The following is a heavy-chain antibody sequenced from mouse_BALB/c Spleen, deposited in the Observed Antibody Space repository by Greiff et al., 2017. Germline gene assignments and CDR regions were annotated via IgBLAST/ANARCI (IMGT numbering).Heavy chain of an antibody. D-gene: IGHD2-2*01. J-gene: IGHJ4*01. CDR1: GYAFTNYL. CDR2: INPGSGGT. Sequence: QVHVKQSGAELVRPGTSVKVSCKASGYAFTNYLIEWVKQRPGQGLEWIGVINPGSGGTNYNEKFKGKATLTADKSSSTAYMQLSSLTSDDSAVYFCANGYYYAMDYWGQGTSVTVSS. CDR3: ANGYYYAMDY. V-gene: IGHV1-54*01.